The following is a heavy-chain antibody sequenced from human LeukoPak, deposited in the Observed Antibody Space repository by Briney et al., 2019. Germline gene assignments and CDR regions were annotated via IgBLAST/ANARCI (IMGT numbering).Heavy chain of an antibody. V-gene: IGHV3-7*01. J-gene: IGHJ3*02. CDR1: GFTFSNFW. D-gene: IGHD3-22*01. CDR2: IKQDGSEK. Sequence: TGGSLRLSCAASGFTFSNFWMSWVRQAPGKGLEWVANIKQDGSEKNYVDSVKGRFTISRDNAKNSPYLQMNSLRAEDTAVYYCARAYDSSGYYLDAFDIWGQGTMVTVSS. CDR3: ARAYDSSGYYLDAFDI.